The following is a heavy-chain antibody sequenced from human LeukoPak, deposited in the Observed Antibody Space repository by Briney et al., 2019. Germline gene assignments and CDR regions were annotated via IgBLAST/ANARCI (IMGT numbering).Heavy chain of an antibody. CDR2: ISGSGGST. Sequence: GGSLRLFCAASGFTFSSYAMSWVRQAPGKGLEWVSAISGSGGSTYYADSVKGRFTISRDNAKNSLYLQMNSLRAEDTAVYYCARGGGLILRYFDWLFAYYFDYWGQGTLVTVSS. D-gene: IGHD3-9*01. CDR3: ARGGGLILRYFDWLFAYYFDY. CDR1: GFTFSSYA. J-gene: IGHJ4*02. V-gene: IGHV3-23*01.